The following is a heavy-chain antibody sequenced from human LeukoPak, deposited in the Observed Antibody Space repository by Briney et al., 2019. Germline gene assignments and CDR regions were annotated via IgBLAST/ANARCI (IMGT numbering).Heavy chain of an antibody. Sequence: PSETLSLTCAVYGGSFSGYYWSWIRQPPGKGPEWIGEINHSGSTNYNPSLKSRVTISVDTSKNQFSLKLSSVTAADTAVYYCARVPNYSNYPYYYYYYMDVWGKGTTVTVSS. D-gene: IGHD4-11*01. CDR2: INHSGST. V-gene: IGHV4-34*01. CDR1: GGSFSGYY. J-gene: IGHJ6*03. CDR3: ARVPNYSNYPYYYYYYMDV.